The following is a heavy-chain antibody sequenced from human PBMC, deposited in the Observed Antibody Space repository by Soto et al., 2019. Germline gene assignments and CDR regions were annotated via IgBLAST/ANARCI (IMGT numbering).Heavy chain of an antibody. V-gene: IGHV3-64D*06. J-gene: IGHJ4*02. CDR3: VKEGYMRSDWYGQFDC. CDR2: ISSNGGKT. Sequence: GGSLRLSCSASGFTFNTFAMHWVRQTPGKGLEFVSAISSNGGKTHYADSVKGRFAISRDNSKNTLYLQMYSLRPEDTALYYCVKEGYMRSDWYGQFDCWGQGTLATVSS. D-gene: IGHD6-19*01. CDR1: GFTFNTFA.